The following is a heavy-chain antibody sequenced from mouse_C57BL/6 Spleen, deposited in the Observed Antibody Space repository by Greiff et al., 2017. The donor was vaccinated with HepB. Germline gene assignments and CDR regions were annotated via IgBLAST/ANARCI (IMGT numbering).Heavy chain of an antibody. V-gene: IGHV1-55*01. CDR1: GYTFTSYW. CDR2: IYPGSGST. Sequence: QVQLQQPGAELVKPGASVKMSCKASGYTFTSYWITWVKQRPGQGLEWIGDIYPGSGSTNYNEKFKSKATLTVDTSSSTAYMQLSSLTSEDSAVYYCARGTRPAYYRYFDVWGTGTTVTVSS. J-gene: IGHJ1*03. CDR3: ARGTRPAYYRYFDV. D-gene: IGHD2-10*01.